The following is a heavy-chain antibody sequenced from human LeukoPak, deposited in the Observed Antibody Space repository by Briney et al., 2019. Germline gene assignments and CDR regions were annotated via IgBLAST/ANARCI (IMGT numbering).Heavy chain of an antibody. J-gene: IGHJ4*02. D-gene: IGHD5-12*01. CDR2: IYYSGST. Sequence: SETLSLTCSVSGGCISSYYWSWIRQPPGKGLEWIGCIYYSGSTNYNPSLKSRVTISVDTSKNQFSLNLTSVTAADTAVYYCARDQGSYDRRLDYWGQGTLVTVSS. V-gene: IGHV4-59*01. CDR3: ARDQGSYDRRLDY. CDR1: GGCISSYY.